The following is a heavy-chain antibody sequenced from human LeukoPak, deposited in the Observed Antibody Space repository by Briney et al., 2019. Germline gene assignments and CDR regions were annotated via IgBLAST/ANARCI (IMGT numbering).Heavy chain of an antibody. CDR3: ARGFRGDYGSGSYRLDY. CDR1: GYTLTDYF. D-gene: IGHD3-10*01. CDR2: INPNSGGT. J-gene: IGHJ4*02. V-gene: IGHV1-2*02. Sequence: ASVKVSCKAVGYTLTDYFMHWVRQAPGQGLEWMGWINPNSGGTNYAQKFQGRVTMTRDTSISTAYMELSRLRSDDTAVYYCARGFRGDYGSGSYRLDYWGQGTLVTVSS.